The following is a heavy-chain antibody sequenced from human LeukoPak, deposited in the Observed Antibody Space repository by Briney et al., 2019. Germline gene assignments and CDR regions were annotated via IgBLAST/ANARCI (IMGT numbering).Heavy chain of an antibody. Sequence: GGSLRLSCAASGFTFSSYAMHWVRQAPGKGLEWVAVISYDGSNKYYADSVKGRFTISRDNSKNTLYLQMNSLRAEDTAVYYCASLYSSSWYVDYWGQGTLVTVSS. CDR2: ISYDGSNK. CDR1: GFTFSSYA. D-gene: IGHD6-13*01. J-gene: IGHJ4*02. V-gene: IGHV3-30*04. CDR3: ASLYSSSWYVDY.